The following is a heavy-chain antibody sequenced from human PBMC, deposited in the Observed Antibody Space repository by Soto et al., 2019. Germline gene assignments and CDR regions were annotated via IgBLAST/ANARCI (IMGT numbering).Heavy chain of an antibody. CDR2: ISAYNGNT. CDR3: ASYHLNSYYYGMDV. CDR1: GYTFTSYG. J-gene: IGHJ6*02. V-gene: IGHV1-18*01. Sequence: QVQLVQSGAAVKKPGASVKVSCKAPGYTFTSYGFSWVRQAPGQGLEWMGWISAYNGNTNYAQKLQGRVTMTTDTSPSTAYMELRSLSSDDTAVYYCASYHLNSYYYGMDVWGQGTTVTVSS.